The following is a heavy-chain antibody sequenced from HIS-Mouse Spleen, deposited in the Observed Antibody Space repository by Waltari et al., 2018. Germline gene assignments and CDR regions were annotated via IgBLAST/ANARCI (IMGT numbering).Heavy chain of an antibody. J-gene: IGHJ2*01. Sequence: QLQLQESGPGLVKPSETLSLTCTVSGGSISSSSYYWGWIRQPPGKGLGWIGSIDYRGGTYYNPSLKSVVTISVETSKNQFSLKLSSVTAADTAVYYCAREIPYSSSWYDWYFDLWGRGTLVTVSS. D-gene: IGHD6-13*01. V-gene: IGHV4-39*07. CDR1: GGSISSSSYY. CDR2: IDYRGGT. CDR3: AREIPYSSSWYDWYFDL.